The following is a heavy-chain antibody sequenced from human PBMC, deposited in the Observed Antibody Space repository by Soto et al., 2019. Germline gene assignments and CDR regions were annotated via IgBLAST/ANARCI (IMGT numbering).Heavy chain of an antibody. CDR1: GFTFSSYG. D-gene: IGHD6-13*01. J-gene: IGHJ4*02. CDR3: AKDQAGSWYVAY. Sequence: VQLVESGGGVVQPGRSLRLSCAASGFTFSSYGMHWVRQAPGKGLEWVAVISYDGSNKYYADSVKGRFTISRDNSKNTLYLQMNSLRAEDTAVYYCAKDQAGSWYVAYWGQGTLVTVSS. CDR2: ISYDGSNK. V-gene: IGHV3-30*18.